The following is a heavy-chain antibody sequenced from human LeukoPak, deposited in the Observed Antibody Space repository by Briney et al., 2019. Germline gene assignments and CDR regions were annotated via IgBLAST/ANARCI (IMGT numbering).Heavy chain of an antibody. CDR3: ARERPAAASAFEI. V-gene: IGHV3-7*01. CDR2: IKQDGSAK. J-gene: IGHJ3*02. Sequence: GGSLRLSCAASGFTISTYWMGWVRQAPGKGLEWVANIKQDGSAKYYLDSVKGRFTISRDNAKNSLFLQMNSLRGEDTALYFCARERPAAASAFEIWGQGTRVTVSS. CDR1: GFTISTYW. D-gene: IGHD6-25*01.